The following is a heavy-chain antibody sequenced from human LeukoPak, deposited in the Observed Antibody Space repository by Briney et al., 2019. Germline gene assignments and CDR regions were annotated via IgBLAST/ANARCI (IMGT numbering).Heavy chain of an antibody. CDR3: ALTYYCDSSGYPFDY. CDR2: IYPGDSDT. D-gene: IGHD3-22*01. J-gene: IGHJ4*02. Sequence: GESLKISCKGSGYSFNSYWIGWVRQLPGKGLEWMGIIYPGDSDTRYSPSFQGQVTISADKSISTAYLQWSSLKASDTAMYYCALTYYCDSSGYPFDYWGQGTLVTVSS. V-gene: IGHV5-51*01. CDR1: GYSFNSYW.